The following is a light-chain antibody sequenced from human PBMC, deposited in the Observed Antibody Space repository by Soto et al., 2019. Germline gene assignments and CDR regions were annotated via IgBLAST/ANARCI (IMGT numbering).Light chain of an antibody. J-gene: IGLJ1*01. CDR3: SSYTSSSTLYV. V-gene: IGLV2-14*01. CDR2: EVT. CDR1: SSDVGGYNY. Sequence: QSPLTQPASVSGSPGQSITISCTGTSSDVGGYNYVCWYKQHPGKAPQLMIYEVTNRPSGVSDRFSGSKSGNTASLTISGLQAEDEADYYCSSYTSSSTLYVFGTGTKVTVL.